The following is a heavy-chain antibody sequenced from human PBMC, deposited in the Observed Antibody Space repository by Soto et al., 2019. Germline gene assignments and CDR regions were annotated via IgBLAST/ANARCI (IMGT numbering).Heavy chain of an antibody. V-gene: IGHV3-33*01. D-gene: IGHD2-15*01. CDR3: AREGAYGSCGSCCPHFDY. Sequence: GGSLRLSCAVSGFTFSSYGMHWVRQAPGKGLVWVAVIGYDGSNKYYADSVKGRFTISRYNFQNTLYLQMNRLRAEDTAVYYYAREGAYGSCGSCCPHFDYWGQGSLVTIAS. J-gene: IGHJ4*02. CDR1: GFTFSSYG. CDR2: IGYDGSNK.